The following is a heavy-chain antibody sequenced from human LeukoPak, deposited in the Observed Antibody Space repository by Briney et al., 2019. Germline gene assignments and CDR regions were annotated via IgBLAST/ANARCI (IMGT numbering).Heavy chain of an antibody. CDR3: ARDPNHGNLDYYYYYGMDV. V-gene: IGHV3-74*01. Sequence: GGSLRLSCAASGFTFSRFWMHWVRQAPGKGLVWVSRINGDGSSTNYADSVKGRFTISRDNAKNTLYLQMNSLRAEDTAVYYCARDPNHGNLDYYYYYGMDVWGQGTTVAVSS. CDR1: GFTFSRFW. D-gene: IGHD1-1*01. J-gene: IGHJ6*02. CDR2: INGDGSST.